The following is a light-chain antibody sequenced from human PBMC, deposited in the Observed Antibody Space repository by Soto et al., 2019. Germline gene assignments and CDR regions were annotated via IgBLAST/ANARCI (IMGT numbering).Light chain of an antibody. V-gene: IGKV4-1*01. CDR3: QQYNNWPSLT. J-gene: IGKJ4*01. Sequence: DIVMTQSPDSLAVSLGERATINCKSSQSVLYSSNNKNCLAWYQQKPGQPPKLLISWASTRATGIPARFSGSGSGTEFTLTISSLQSEDFAVYYCQQYNNWPSLTFGGGTKVDIK. CDR2: WAS. CDR1: QSVLYSSNNKNC.